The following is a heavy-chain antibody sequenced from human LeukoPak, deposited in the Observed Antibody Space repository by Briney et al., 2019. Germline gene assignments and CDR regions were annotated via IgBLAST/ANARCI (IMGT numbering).Heavy chain of an antibody. CDR1: GFTSTTST. Sequence: SVKVSCKSSGFTSTTSTMQWVRQARGQRLEWIGWIAVGSGDTNYAEKFQERVTITRDMSTSTVYMELSSLRSDDTAVYYCAADQPRYPDAFDIWGQGTMVTVSS. V-gene: IGHV1-58*02. CDR2: IAVGSGDT. CDR3: AADQPRYPDAFDI. J-gene: IGHJ3*02. D-gene: IGHD1-1*01.